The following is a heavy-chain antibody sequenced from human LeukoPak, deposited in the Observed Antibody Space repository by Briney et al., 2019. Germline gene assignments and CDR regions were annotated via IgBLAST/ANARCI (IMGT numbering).Heavy chain of an antibody. CDR3: AREGWQQLVSFAFDI. CDR1: GYTFTSYG. CDR2: ISAYNGNT. V-gene: IGHV1-18*01. J-gene: IGHJ3*02. Sequence: ASVKVSCKASGYTFTSYGISWVRQAPGQGLEWMGWISAYNGNTNYPQKLQGRVTMTTDTSTSTAYMELRSLRSDDTAVYYCAREGWQQLVSFAFDIWGQGTMVTVSS. D-gene: IGHD6-13*01.